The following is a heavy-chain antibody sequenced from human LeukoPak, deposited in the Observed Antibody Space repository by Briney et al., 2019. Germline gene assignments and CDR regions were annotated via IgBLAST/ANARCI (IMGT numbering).Heavy chain of an antibody. J-gene: IGHJ5*02. CDR1: GFTFSSYG. CDR3: AKDAFRGYSYGYRVSMVWFDQ. D-gene: IGHD5-18*01. CDR2: IRYDGSNK. Sequence: PGGSLRLSCAASGFTFSSYGMHWVRQAPGKGLEWVAFIRYDGSNKYYVDSVKGRFTISRDNSKNTLSLQMSSLRAEDTVVYFCAKDAFRGYSYGYRVSMVWFDQWGQGILVTVSS. V-gene: IGHV3-30*02.